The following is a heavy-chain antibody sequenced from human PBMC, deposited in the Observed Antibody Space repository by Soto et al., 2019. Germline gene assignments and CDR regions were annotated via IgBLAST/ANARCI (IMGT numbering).Heavy chain of an antibody. D-gene: IGHD6-13*01. Sequence: SVTVSYKNSGYTFTSYGISCVRQAPGQGLEWMGGIIPIFGTATYAQKFQGRVTITADESTSTAYMELSSLRSEDTAVYYCARGTPNLAAAGTYDYFDYWGQGTLVTVSS. CDR1: GYTFTSYG. J-gene: IGHJ4*02. CDR3: ARGTPNLAAAGTYDYFDY. V-gene: IGHV1-69*13. CDR2: IIPIFGTA.